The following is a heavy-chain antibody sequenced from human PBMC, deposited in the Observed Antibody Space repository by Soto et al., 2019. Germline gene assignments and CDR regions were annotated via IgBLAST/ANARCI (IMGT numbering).Heavy chain of an antibody. J-gene: IGHJ4*02. CDR1: GFTFSSYA. CDR3: AKVRGSVIGLDY. Sequence: PGGSLRLSCAASGFTFSSYAMSWVRQAPGKGLEWASSISGNSISTYYVDSVKGRFTISRDNSENTLYLQMNSLRVEDTAVYYCAKVRGSVIGLDYWGQGTLVTVSS. V-gene: IGHV3-23*01. D-gene: IGHD2-21*01. CDR2: ISGNSIST.